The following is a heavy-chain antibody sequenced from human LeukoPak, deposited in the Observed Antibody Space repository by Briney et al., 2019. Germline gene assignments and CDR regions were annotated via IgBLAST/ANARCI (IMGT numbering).Heavy chain of an antibody. Sequence: SVKVSCKASGGTFSSYAISWVRQAPGQGLEWMGGNIPIFGTANYAQKFQGRVTITADESTSTAYMELSSLRSEDTAVYYCARAIHYDYGDYVHYYYGMDVWGQGTTVTVSS. CDR1: GGTFSSYA. D-gene: IGHD4-17*01. J-gene: IGHJ6*02. CDR2: NIPIFGTA. V-gene: IGHV1-69*13. CDR3: ARAIHYDYGDYVHYYYGMDV.